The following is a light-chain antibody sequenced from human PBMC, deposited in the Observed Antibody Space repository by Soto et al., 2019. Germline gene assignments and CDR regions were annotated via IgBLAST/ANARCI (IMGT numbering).Light chain of an antibody. CDR2: GAS. CDR1: QSVSNSY. V-gene: IGKV3-20*01. J-gene: IGKJ1*01. CDR3: QQYGSSHQT. Sequence: EIVLTQSPGTLSLSPGERATLSCGASQSVSNSYLAWYQQKPGQAPRLLIYGASSRATGIPDRFIGSGSGTEFALTVSRLEPEDFAVYYCQQYGSSHQTFGRGIKVESK.